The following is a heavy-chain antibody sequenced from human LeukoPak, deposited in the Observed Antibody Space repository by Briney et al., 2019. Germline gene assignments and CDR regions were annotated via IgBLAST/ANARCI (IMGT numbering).Heavy chain of an antibody. V-gene: IGHV3-11*01. CDR1: GFTFGDYY. CDR2: ISSSGSTI. D-gene: IGHD3-3*01. Sequence: PGGSLRLSCAASGFTFGDYYMSWIRQAPGKGLEWVSYISSSGSTIYYADSVKGRFTISRDISKNTLYLQMKSLRAGDTAVYYCAKDKTYDDFWSGHDAFDIWGQGTMVTVSS. CDR3: AKDKTYDDFWSGHDAFDI. J-gene: IGHJ3*02.